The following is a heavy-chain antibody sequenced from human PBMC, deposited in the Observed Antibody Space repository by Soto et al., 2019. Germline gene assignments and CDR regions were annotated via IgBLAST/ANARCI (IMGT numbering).Heavy chain of an antibody. V-gene: IGHV5-51*01. D-gene: IGHD3-10*01. CDR2: IYPGDSDT. J-gene: IGHJ4*02. CDR3: ARRSDTMVRGVNYFDY. CDR1: GYSFTSYW. Sequence: PGGSLKISCKGSGYSFTSYWIGWVRQMPGKGLEWMGIIYPGDSDTRYSPSFQGQVTISADKSISTAYLQWSSLKASDTAMYYCARRSDTMVRGVNYFDYWGQGTLVTVSS.